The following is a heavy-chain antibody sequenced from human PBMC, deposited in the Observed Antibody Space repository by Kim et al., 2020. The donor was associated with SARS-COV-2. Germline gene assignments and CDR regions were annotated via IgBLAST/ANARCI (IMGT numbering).Heavy chain of an antibody. V-gene: IGHV1-3*01. CDR3: ARDYYGSGSYYKGDAFDI. Sequence: QGRVTITRDTSASTAYMELSSLRSEDTAVYYCARDYYGSGSYYKGDAFDIWGQGTMVTVSS. D-gene: IGHD3-10*01. J-gene: IGHJ3*02.